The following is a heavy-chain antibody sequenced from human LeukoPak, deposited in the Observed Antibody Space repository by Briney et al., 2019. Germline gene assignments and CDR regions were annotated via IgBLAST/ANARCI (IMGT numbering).Heavy chain of an antibody. J-gene: IGHJ5*02. D-gene: IGHD3-10*01. CDR3: ARYYFNWFDP. V-gene: IGHV1-69*05. CDR1: GGTFSSYA. Sequence: ASVKVSCKASGGTFSSYAISWVRQAPGQGLEWMGGIIPIFGTANYARKFQGRVTITTDESTSTAYMELSSLRSEDTAVYYCARYYFNWFDPWGQGTLVTVSS. CDR2: IIPIFGTA.